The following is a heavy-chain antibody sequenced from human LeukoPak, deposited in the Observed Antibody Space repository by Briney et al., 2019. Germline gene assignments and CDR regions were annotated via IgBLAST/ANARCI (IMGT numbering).Heavy chain of an antibody. Sequence: PGGSLRLSCAASGFTFSSYGMSWVRQAPGKGLEWVSAISGSGGSTYYADSVKGRFTISRDNAKNSLYLQMNSLRAEDTAVYYCAELGITMIGGVCGKGTTVTISS. CDR3: AELGITMIGGV. V-gene: IGHV3-23*01. J-gene: IGHJ6*04. CDR1: GFTFSSYG. CDR2: ISGSGGST. D-gene: IGHD3-10*02.